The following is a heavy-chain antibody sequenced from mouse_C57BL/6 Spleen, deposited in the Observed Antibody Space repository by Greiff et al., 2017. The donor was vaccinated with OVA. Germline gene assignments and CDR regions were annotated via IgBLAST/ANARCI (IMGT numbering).Heavy chain of an antibody. V-gene: IGHV3-1*01. D-gene: IGHD2-3*01. CDR1: GYSITSGYD. CDR2: ISYSGST. CDR3: ARAGNDGYSFDY. J-gene: IGHJ2*01. Sequence: EVQLVESGPGMVKPSQSLSLTCTVTGYSITSGYDWHWIRHFPGNKLEWMGYISYSGSTNYNPSLKSRISITHDTSKNHFFLKLNSVTTEDTATYYCARAGNDGYSFDYWGQGTTLTVSS.